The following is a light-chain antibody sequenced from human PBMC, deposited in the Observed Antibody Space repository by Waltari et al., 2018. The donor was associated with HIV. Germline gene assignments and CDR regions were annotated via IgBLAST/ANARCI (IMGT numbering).Light chain of an antibody. CDR3: QSYDNRLSGSVV. CDR2: DTN. CDR1: NSNIGAGFD. Sequence: QSALTQPPSVSGAPGQSVTISCSGSNSNIGAGFDVHWYQPLPGTAPRLLIYDTNNRPSGCPDRFSGSKSGTSASLAITGLQSEDEADYYCQSYDNRLSGSVVFGGGTKVTVL. V-gene: IGLV1-40*01. J-gene: IGLJ2*01.